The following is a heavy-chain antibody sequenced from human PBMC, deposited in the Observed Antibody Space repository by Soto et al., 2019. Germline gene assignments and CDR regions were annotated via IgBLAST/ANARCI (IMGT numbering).Heavy chain of an antibody. J-gene: IGHJ4*02. CDR1: GFTVSSYA. D-gene: IGHD3-10*01. CDR2: ISSNGGST. V-gene: IGHV3-64D*08. CDR3: VKLGLVDPVTS. Sequence: EVQLVESGGGLVQPGGSLRLSCSASGFTVSSYAMHGVRQAPGKGLEYVSAISSNGGSTYYADSVKGRFTISRDNSKNTLYLQMSSLRAEDTAVYYCVKLGLVDPVTSWGQGTLVTVSS.